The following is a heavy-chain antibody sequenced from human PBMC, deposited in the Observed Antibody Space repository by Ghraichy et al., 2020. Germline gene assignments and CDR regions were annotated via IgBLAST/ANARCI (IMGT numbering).Heavy chain of an antibody. CDR1: GFPFSAYW. Sequence: ETLSLTCAASGFPFSAYWMHWVRQAPGKGLVWVSRINTDGTITNYADSVKGRFTISRDNAKNTLHLQMNSLRAEDTAVYYCARGYYGSGRGYWGQGTLVTVSS. CDR3: ARGYYGSGRGY. CDR2: INTDGTIT. V-gene: IGHV3-74*01. J-gene: IGHJ4*02. D-gene: IGHD3-10*01.